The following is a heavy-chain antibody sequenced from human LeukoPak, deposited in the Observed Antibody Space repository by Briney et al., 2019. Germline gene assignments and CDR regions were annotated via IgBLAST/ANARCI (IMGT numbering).Heavy chain of an antibody. J-gene: IGHJ6*02. CDR3: ARDRIAAAGNDPYYYYYYGMDV. D-gene: IGHD6-13*01. Sequence: PSETLSLTCAVSGGSISNVGYYWGWIRQPPGKGLEWIGSIYYSGSTYYNPSLKSRVTISVDTSKNQFSLKLSSVTAADTAVYYCARDRIAAAGNDPYYYYYYGMDVWGQGTTVTVSS. V-gene: IGHV4-39*07. CDR1: GGSISNVGYY. CDR2: IYYSGST.